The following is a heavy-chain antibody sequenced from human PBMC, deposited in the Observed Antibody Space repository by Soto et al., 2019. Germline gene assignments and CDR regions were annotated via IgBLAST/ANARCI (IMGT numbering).Heavy chain of an antibody. V-gene: IGHV3-9*01. CDR3: AKEAGTGSNYHLHS. D-gene: IGHD4-4*01. CDR1: GFNFGYYA. Sequence: EVQLVESGGASVQPGKSLRLSCAASGFNFGYYAMHWVRQAPGKGLEWVSSISWNSGTTDYADSVKGRFTISRDNAKNSLYLQMNSLGTADTALYYCAKEAGTGSNYHLHSWGQGTLVTVSS. CDR2: ISWNSGTT. J-gene: IGHJ4*02.